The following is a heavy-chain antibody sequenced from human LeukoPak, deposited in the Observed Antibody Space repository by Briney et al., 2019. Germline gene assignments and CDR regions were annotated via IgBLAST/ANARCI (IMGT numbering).Heavy chain of an antibody. Sequence: PGGSLRLSCAASGFTFSNYGMHWVRQAPGKGLEWVTFMWYDGSNKYYADSVKGRFTISRDNSKNTLYLQLNSLRAEDTAVYYCARDGPTYRDGLDVWGQGTTVTVSS. CDR3: ARDGPTYRDGLDV. CDR2: MWYDGSNK. J-gene: IGHJ6*02. CDR1: GFTFSNYG. D-gene: IGHD1-1*01. V-gene: IGHV3-33*01.